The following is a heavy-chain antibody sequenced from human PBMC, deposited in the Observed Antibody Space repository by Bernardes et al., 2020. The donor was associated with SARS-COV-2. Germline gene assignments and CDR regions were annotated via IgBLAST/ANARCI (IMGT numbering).Heavy chain of an antibody. CDR2: ISGSGGST. D-gene: IGHD5-18*01. CDR3: AKGIQLWFDYFDY. Sequence: GGSLRLSCAASGFTFNNYAMSWVRQAPGKGLEWVSAISGSGGSTYYADSVKGRFTISRDNSKNTLYLQMNSLRAEDTAVYYCAKGIQLWFDYFDYWGQGTLVTVSS. J-gene: IGHJ4*02. CDR1: GFTFNNYA. V-gene: IGHV3-23*01.